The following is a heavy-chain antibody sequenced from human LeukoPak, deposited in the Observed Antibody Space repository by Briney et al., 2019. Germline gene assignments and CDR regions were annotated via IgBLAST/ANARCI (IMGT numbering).Heavy chain of an antibody. V-gene: IGHV1-18*01. CDR2: ISAYNGNT. CDR3: ARVYCGGDCPDY. Sequence: ASVKVSCKASGYTFTSYGISWVRQAPGQGLEWMGWISAYNGNTNYAQKLQGRVTMTTDTSTSTAYVELRSLRSDDTAVYYCARVYCGGDCPDYWGQGTLVTVSS. J-gene: IGHJ4*02. CDR1: GYTFTSYG. D-gene: IGHD2-21*02.